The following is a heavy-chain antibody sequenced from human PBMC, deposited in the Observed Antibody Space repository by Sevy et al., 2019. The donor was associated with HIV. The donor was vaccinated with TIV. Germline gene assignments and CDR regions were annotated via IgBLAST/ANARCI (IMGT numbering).Heavy chain of an antibody. D-gene: IGHD3-10*01. J-gene: IGHJ6*02. Sequence: SETLSLTCTVSGASISSGTYYWTWIRQPAGKGLEWIGRIYTSGSTNYNPSLKRRVTMSVDTSKNQFSLKLNSVTAAETAVYYCARAREHGVRGASPRYYFYYYGLDVWGQGTTVTVSS. CDR2: IYTSGST. CDR1: GASISSGTYY. CDR3: ARAREHGVRGASPRYYFYYYGLDV. V-gene: IGHV4-61*02.